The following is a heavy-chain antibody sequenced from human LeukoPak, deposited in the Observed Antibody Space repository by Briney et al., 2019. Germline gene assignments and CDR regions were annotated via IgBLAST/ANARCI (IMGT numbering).Heavy chain of an antibody. V-gene: IGHV5-51*01. Sequence: GESLKISCKGSGYSFNSHWIGWVRQMPGKGLEWMGIIYPGDSDTRYSPSFQDLVTISADKSISTAYLQWSSLKASDTAMYFCGAGSSSYSFDYWGQGTLVTVSS. CDR3: GAGSSSYSFDY. D-gene: IGHD3-10*01. CDR2: IYPGDSDT. J-gene: IGHJ4*02. CDR1: GYSFNSHW.